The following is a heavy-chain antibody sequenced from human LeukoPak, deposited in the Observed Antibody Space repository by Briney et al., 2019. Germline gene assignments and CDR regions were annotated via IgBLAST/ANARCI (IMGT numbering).Heavy chain of an antibody. Sequence: PGGSLRLSCAASGFTFSGSAMHWVRQASGKGLEWVGRIRSKANSYATAYAASVKGRFTISRDDSKNTAYLQMNSLKTEDTAVYYCTRHTTDVAYYYYMDVWGKGTTVTISS. D-gene: IGHD1-14*01. CDR3: TRHTTDVAYYYYMDV. CDR1: GFTFSGSA. CDR2: IRSKANSYAT. V-gene: IGHV3-73*01. J-gene: IGHJ6*03.